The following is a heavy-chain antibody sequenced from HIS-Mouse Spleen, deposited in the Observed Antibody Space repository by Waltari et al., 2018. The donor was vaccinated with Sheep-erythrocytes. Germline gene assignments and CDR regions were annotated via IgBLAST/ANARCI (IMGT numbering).Heavy chain of an antibody. CDR1: GFTFSSYS. D-gene: IGHD1-26*01. CDR2: IISSSSYI. CDR3: ARVASGATFDY. Sequence: EVQLVESGGGLVKPGGSLRLSCAASGFTFSSYSMNWVRQAPGKGRGGVSSIISSSSYIYYADSVKGRFTISRDNAKNSLYLQMNSLRAEDTAVYYCARVASGATFDYWGQGTLVTVSS. V-gene: IGHV3-21*01. J-gene: IGHJ4*02.